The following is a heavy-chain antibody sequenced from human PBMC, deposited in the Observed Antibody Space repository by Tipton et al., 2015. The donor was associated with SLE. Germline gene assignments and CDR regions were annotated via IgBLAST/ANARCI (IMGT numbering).Heavy chain of an antibody. V-gene: IGHV4-39*07. D-gene: IGHD1-26*01. CDR2: LYYSGTT. CDR3: ASLVGVSTSGAFDL. J-gene: IGHJ3*01. CDR1: GGSVSSGAFY. Sequence: TLSLTCIVSGGSVSSGAFYWGWIRQPPGKGLEWIGSLYYSGTTYYNTSLKSRVTISIDTSKNQFSLKLTSMAAADTAMYYCASLVGVSTSGAFDLWGQGTMVTVSS.